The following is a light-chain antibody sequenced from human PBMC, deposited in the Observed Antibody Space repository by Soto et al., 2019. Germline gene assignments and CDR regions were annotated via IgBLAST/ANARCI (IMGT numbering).Light chain of an antibody. Sequence: DIQMTQSPSTLSASVGDRVTITCRASESITTRLAGYQQRPGKAPNLLIYMASSLESGVPSRFSGSGSGTEFTLTISSLQPDDFATYYCQQYNSYPWTFGQGTKVDIK. CDR3: QQYNSYPWT. CDR1: ESITTR. J-gene: IGKJ1*01. V-gene: IGKV1-5*03. CDR2: MAS.